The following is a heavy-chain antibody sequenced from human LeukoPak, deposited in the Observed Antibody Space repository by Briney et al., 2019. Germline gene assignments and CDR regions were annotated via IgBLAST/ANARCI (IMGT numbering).Heavy chain of an antibody. CDR3: ARGVYIAAAQYAY. Sequence: SETLSLTCAVYGGSFSGYYWSWIRQPPGKGLEWIGEINHSGSTNYNPSLKSRVTISVDTSKNQFSLKLSSVTAADTAVYYCARGVYIAAAQYAYWGQGTLVAVSS. V-gene: IGHV4-34*01. CDR1: GGSFSGYY. D-gene: IGHD6-13*01. CDR2: INHSGST. J-gene: IGHJ4*02.